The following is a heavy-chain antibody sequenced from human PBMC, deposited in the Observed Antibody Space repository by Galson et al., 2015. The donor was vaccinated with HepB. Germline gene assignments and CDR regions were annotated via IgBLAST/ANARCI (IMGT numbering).Heavy chain of an antibody. CDR3: VKDVGGTYFFYFDY. CDR2: ININGGST. J-gene: IGHJ4*02. Sequence: SLRLSCAASGSTFNIYAMHWIRQAPGKGLEYVSSININGGSTYYADSVKGRFTISRDNSKNTLYLQMSSLRAEDTAVYYCVKDVGGTYFFYFDYWGQGTLVTVSS. CDR1: GSTFNIYA. V-gene: IGHV3-64D*06. D-gene: IGHD1-26*01.